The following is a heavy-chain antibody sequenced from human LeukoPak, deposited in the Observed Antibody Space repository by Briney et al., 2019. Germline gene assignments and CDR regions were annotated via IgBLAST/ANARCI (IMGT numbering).Heavy chain of an antibody. Sequence: GGSLRLSCAASGFTFSSYAMSRVRQAPGKGLEWVSAISGSGGSTYYAGSVKGRFTISRDNSKNTLYLQMNSLRAEDTAVYYCAKVGSSSWYVPYYFDYWGQGTLVTVSS. J-gene: IGHJ4*02. V-gene: IGHV3-23*01. D-gene: IGHD6-13*01. CDR2: ISGSGGST. CDR3: AKVGSSSWYVPYYFDY. CDR1: GFTFSSYA.